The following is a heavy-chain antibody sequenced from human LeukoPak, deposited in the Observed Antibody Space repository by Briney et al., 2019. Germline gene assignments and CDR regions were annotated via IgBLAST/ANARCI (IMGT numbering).Heavy chain of an antibody. J-gene: IGHJ4*02. V-gene: IGHV4-59*01. D-gene: IGHD6-13*01. Sequence: KPSETLSLTCTVSGGSISSYYWSWIRQPPGKELEWIGYIYYSGSTNYNPSLKSRVTISVDTSKNQFSLKLSSVTAADTAVYYCARADSSSWKDWGQGTLVTVSS. CDR3: ARADSSSWKD. CDR2: IYYSGST. CDR1: GGSISSYY.